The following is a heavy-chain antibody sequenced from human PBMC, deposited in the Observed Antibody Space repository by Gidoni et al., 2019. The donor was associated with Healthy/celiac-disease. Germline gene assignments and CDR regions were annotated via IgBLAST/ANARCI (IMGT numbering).Heavy chain of an antibody. CDR2: VTAGNGNK. CDR3: ASARPGIQPHYYYYGMDV. J-gene: IGHJ6*02. D-gene: IGHD5-18*01. CDR1: GYTFTSYA. V-gene: IGHV1-3*01. Sequence: QVQLVQSGAEVTKPGAAVKVSCTACGYTFTSYALRWGRQAPGQGLAWRGWVTAGNGNKKYSQTFQGRVTITRDTSASTAYMELSSMRSEDTAVYYCASARPGIQPHYYYYGMDVWGQGTTVTVSS.